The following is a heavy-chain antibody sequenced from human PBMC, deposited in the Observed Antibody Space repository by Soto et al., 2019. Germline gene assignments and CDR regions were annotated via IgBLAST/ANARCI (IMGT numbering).Heavy chain of an antibody. CDR2: INPSGGST. V-gene: IGHV1-46*01. J-gene: IGHJ3*01. CDR1: GYTFTSYY. Sequence: ASVKVSCKASGYTFTSYYMHWVRQAPGQGLEWMGIINPSGGSTSYAQKFQGRVTMTRDTSTSTVYMELSSLRSDDTAIYFCARERRRDDSNTFDALDVWGQGTMVTVSS. D-gene: IGHD3-22*01. CDR3: ARERRRDDSNTFDALDV.